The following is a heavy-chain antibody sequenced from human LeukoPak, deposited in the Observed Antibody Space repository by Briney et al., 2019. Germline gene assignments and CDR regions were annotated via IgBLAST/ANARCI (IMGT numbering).Heavy chain of an antibody. CDR2: INPNSGGT. D-gene: IGHD3-22*01. Sequence: RASVEVSCKASGYTFTGYYMHWVRQAPGQGLEWMGRINPNSGGTNYAQKFQGRVTMTRDTSISTAYTELSRLRSDDTAVYYCARGRYYYDSSGRQIIDYWGQGTLVTVSS. CDR3: ARGRYYYDSSGRQIIDY. V-gene: IGHV1-2*06. CDR1: GYTFTGYY. J-gene: IGHJ4*02.